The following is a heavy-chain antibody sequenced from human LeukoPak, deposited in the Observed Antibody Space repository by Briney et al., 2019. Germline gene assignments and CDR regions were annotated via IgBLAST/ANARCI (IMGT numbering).Heavy chain of an antibody. Sequence: GGSLRLSCAASGFTFSSYSMNWVRQAPGKGLEWVSSISSSSSYIYYADSVKGRFTISRDNAKNSLYLQMNSLRAEDTAVYYCARDGRTVGSWQWPFDYWGQGTLVTVSS. CDR1: GFTFSSYS. V-gene: IGHV3-21*01. CDR2: ISSSSSYI. J-gene: IGHJ4*02. CDR3: ARDGRTVGSWQWPFDY. D-gene: IGHD6-19*01.